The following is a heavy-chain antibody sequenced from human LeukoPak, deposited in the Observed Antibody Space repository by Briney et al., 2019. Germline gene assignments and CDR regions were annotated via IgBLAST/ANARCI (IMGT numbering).Heavy chain of an antibody. D-gene: IGHD3-10*01. V-gene: IGHV1-18*01. CDR2: FSAYNGNT. J-gene: IGHJ4*02. CDR3: ARDLFGRGSGSYYGY. CDR1: GYTFTSYG. Sequence: ASVKVSCKASGYTFTSYGISWVRQAPGQGLEWMGWFSAYNGNTNYAQKLQGRVTMTTDTSTSTAYMELRSLRSDDTAVYYCARDLFGRGSGSYYGYWGQGTLVTVSS.